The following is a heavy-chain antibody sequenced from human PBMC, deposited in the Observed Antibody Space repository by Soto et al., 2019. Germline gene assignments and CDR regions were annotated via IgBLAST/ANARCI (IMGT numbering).Heavy chain of an antibody. CDR3: ARDLDCISTSCDRLYYGMDV. V-gene: IGHV3-33*01. D-gene: IGHD2-2*01. CDR2: IWYDGSNK. J-gene: IGHJ6*02. CDR1: GFTFSSYG. Sequence: GGSLRLSCAASGFTFSSYGMHWVRQAPGKGLEWVAVIWYDGSNKYYADSVKGRFTISRDNSKNTLYLQMNSLRAEDTAVYYCARDLDCISTSCDRLYYGMDVWGQGTTVTVSS.